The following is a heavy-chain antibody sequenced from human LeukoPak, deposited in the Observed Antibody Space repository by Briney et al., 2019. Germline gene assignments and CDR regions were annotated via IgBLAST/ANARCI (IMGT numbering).Heavy chain of an antibody. V-gene: IGHV1-69*05. CDR1: GGTFSSYA. Sequence: ASVKVSCKASGGTFSSYAISWVRQAPGQGLEWMGRIIPIFGTANYAQKFQGRVTITTDESTSTAYMELSSLRSEDTAVYYCARGGTDYFSAGYFDPWGRGTLVTVSS. D-gene: IGHD2/OR15-2a*01. J-gene: IGHJ2*01. CDR3: ARGGTDYFSAGYFDP. CDR2: IIPIFGTA.